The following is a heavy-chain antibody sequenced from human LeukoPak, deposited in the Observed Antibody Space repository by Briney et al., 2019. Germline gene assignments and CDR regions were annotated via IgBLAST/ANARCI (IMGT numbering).Heavy chain of an antibody. V-gene: IGHV1-69*04. D-gene: IGHD3-22*01. CDR1: GGTFSSYA. J-gene: IGHJ4*02. CDR2: IIPILGIA. Sequence: ASVKVSCKASGGTFSSYAISWVRQAPGQGLEWMGRIIPILGIANYAQKFQGRVTITADKSTSTAYMELSSLRSEDTAVYYCARARYYYDSSGYDDYWGQGTLVTVSS. CDR3: ARARYYYDSSGYDDY.